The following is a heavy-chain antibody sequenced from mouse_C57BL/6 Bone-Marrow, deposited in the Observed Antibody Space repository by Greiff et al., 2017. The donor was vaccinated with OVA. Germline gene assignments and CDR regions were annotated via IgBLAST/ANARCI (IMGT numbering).Heavy chain of an antibody. CDR2: IYPGSGST. J-gene: IGHJ4*01. V-gene: IGHV1-55*01. Sequence: VQLQQPGAELVKPGASVKMSCKASGYTFTSYWITWVKQRPGQGLEGIGDIYPGSGSTNDNEKFTSQATLTVDTSSSTAYMQLSSLTSEDSAVYYCARGGLLSKAMDYWGQGTSVTVSS. CDR1: GYTFTSYW. D-gene: IGHD2-1*01. CDR3: ARGGLLSKAMDY.